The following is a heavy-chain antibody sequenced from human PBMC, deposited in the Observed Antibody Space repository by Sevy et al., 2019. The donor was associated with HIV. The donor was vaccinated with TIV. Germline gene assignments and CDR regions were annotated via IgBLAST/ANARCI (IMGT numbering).Heavy chain of an antibody. J-gene: IGHJ3*02. V-gene: IGHV3-21*01. CDR3: ARPYGSGSWEAFDI. CDR2: ISSSGNYI. D-gene: IGHD3-10*01. CDR1: GFTFNTYT. Sequence: GGSLRLPCAASGFTFNTYTMNWVRQAPGEGLEWVSSISSSGNYIYYADSVKGRFTISRDNAKNSLFLQMNNLRAEDTAVYYCARPYGSGSWEAFDIWGQGTMVTVSS.